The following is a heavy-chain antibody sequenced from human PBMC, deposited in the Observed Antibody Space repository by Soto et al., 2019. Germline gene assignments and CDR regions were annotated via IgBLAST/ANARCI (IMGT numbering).Heavy chain of an antibody. D-gene: IGHD3-22*01. CDR1: GYSFAGYW. J-gene: IGHJ4*02. Sequence: GESLKISCKGSGYSFAGYWITWVRQKPGKGLEWMGRIDPSDSQTYYSPSFRGHVTISVTKSITTVFLQWSSLRASDTAMYYCTRQIYDSDTGPNFQYYFDSWGQGTPVTVSS. V-gene: IGHV5-10-1*01. CDR3: TRQIYDSDTGPNFQYYFDS. CDR2: IDPSDSQT.